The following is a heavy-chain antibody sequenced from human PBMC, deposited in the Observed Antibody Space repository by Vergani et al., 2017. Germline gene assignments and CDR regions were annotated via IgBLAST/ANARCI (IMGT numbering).Heavy chain of an antibody. CDR1: GFTFIMHA. J-gene: IGHJ4*01. D-gene: IGHD2-15*01. V-gene: IGHV3-66*02. CDR2: IKSDGRT. CDR3: TRSECSGTTCYGHYFDL. Sequence: EAYLVQSGGGLVTPGGSLRLSCAASGFTFIMHAMSWVRQAPGKGLEWVSVIKSDGRTSYAESVRGRFTISRDTSRNAVYLQMNILRVEDTGVYYCTRSECSGTTCYGHYFDLWGHGILVTVSS.